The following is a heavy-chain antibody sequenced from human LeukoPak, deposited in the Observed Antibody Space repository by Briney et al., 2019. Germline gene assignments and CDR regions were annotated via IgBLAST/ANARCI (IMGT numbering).Heavy chain of an antibody. V-gene: IGHV4-34*01. J-gene: IGHJ4*02. CDR3: ARTGDYVWGSYRLTFDY. CDR1: GGSFSGYY. Sequence: PSETLSLTCAVYGGSFSGYYWSWIRQPPGKGLEWIGEINHSGSTNYNPSLKSRVTIPVDTSKNQFSLKLSSVTAADTAVYYCARTGDYVWGSYRLTFDYWGQGTLVTVSS. CDR2: INHSGST. D-gene: IGHD3-16*02.